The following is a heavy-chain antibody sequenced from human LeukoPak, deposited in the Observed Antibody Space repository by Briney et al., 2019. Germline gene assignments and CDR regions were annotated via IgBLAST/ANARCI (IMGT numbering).Heavy chain of an antibody. CDR1: GFTFSNHW. D-gene: IGHD6-19*01. J-gene: IGHJ6*02. CDR2: IHIDENRK. Sequence: PGRSLRLSCAPSGFTFSNHWMHWVRQVPGKGLVSVSRIHIDENRKTYADSVKGRFTISRDNAKNTLYLQMNSLRVEDTAVYYCVRGSSDWDGMDVWGQGTTVTVSS. CDR3: VRGSSDWDGMDV. V-gene: IGHV3-74*01.